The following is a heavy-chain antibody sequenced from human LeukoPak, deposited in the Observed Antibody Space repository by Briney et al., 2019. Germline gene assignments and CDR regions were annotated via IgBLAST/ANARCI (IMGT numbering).Heavy chain of an antibody. CDR2: IKQDGSEK. D-gene: IGHD2-21*02. Sequence: GGSLRLSCVASGFTFGNYWMSWVRQAPGKGLEWLANIKQDGSEKYYVDSVKGRFTMSRDNAKNSLYLQMNNLRAEDTAVYYCARDRRDDSYLFRCGMDVWGQGTTVTVSS. V-gene: IGHV3-7*01. CDR3: ARDRRDDSYLFRCGMDV. CDR1: GFTFGNYW. J-gene: IGHJ6*02.